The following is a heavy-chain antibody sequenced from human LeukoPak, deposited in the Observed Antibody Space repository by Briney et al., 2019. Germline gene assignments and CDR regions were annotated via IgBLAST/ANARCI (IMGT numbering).Heavy chain of an antibody. Sequence: SETLSLTCTVSGASISIENYYWGWIRRPPGKGLEWIGSIYYSGNTYYNPSLKSRVTISVDTSKNQFSLKLSSVTAADTAVYYCARSRKTSVDYWGQGTLVTVSS. V-gene: IGHV4-39*07. CDR3: ARSRKTSVDY. J-gene: IGHJ4*02. CDR2: IYYSGNT. D-gene: IGHD1-1*01. CDR1: GASISIENYY.